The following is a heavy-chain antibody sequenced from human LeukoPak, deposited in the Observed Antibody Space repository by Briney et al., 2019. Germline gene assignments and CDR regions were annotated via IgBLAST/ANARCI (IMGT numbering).Heavy chain of an antibody. V-gene: IGHV4-4*07. CDR1: GGSISSYY. D-gene: IGHD3-10*01. CDR2: IYTSGST. CDR3: ARARSYGSGSNWFDP. Sequence: SETLSLTCTASGGSISSYYWSWIRQPAGKGLEWIGRIYTSGSTNYNPSLKSRVTMSVDTSKNQFSLKLSSVTAADTAVYYCARARSYGSGSNWFDPWGQGTLVTVSS. J-gene: IGHJ5*02.